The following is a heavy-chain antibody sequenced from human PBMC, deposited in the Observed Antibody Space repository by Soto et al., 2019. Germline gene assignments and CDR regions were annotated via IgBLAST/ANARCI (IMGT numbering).Heavy chain of an antibody. V-gene: IGHV4-59*08. CDR3: ARLYGLDAFDI. CDR1: GDSISSYY. D-gene: IGHD3-16*02. J-gene: IGHJ3*02. Sequence: PSETLSLTCTVSGDSISSYYWSWIRQPPGKGLEWIGYIHYSGSTNYNPSLKSRVTISVDTSKNQFSLRLSSVTAADTAVYYCARLYGLDAFDIWGQGTMVT. CDR2: IHYSGST.